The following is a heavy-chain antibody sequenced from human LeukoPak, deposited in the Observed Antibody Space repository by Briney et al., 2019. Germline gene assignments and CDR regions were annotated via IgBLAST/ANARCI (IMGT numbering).Heavy chain of an antibody. V-gene: IGHV4-59*08. CDR2: IYYSGST. CDR1: GGSISSYY. D-gene: IGHD2/OR15-2a*01. J-gene: IGHJ4*02. Sequence: SEPLSLTCPVSGGSISSYYWSWIRQSPGKGLEWIGYIYYSGSTNYNPSLKSRVTISVDTSKNQFSLKLTSVTATDTAVYYCAATKNFRGLGYWGQGTLVTVSS. CDR3: AATKNFRGLGY.